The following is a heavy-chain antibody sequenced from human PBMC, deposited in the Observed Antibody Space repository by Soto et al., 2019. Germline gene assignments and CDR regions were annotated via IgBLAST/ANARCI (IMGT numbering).Heavy chain of an antibody. Sequence: SETLSLTCTVSGGSLSSYYWSWIRQTPGKGLEWIGYIYYSGSTNYNPSLKSRVTISVDTSKNQFSLKLSSVTAADTAVYYCARGSLYSPAFYDYWGQGTLVTVSS. CDR3: ARGSLYSPAFYDY. CDR1: GGSLSSYY. CDR2: IYYSGST. V-gene: IGHV4-59*08. D-gene: IGHD4-4*01. J-gene: IGHJ4*02.